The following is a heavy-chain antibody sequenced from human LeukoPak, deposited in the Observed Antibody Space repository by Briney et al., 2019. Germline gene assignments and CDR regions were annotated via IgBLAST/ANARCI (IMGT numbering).Heavy chain of an antibody. V-gene: IGHV3-23*01. CDR3: AKSYYGSGSYYNPANY. Sequence: GGSLRLSCAASGFTFSSYAMSWVRQAPGEGLEGVSAISGSGGSTYYADSVKGRFTISRDNSKNTLYLQMNSLRAEDTAVYYCAKSYYGSGSYYNPANYWGQGTLVTVSS. CDR1: GFTFSSYA. J-gene: IGHJ4*02. CDR2: ISGSGGST. D-gene: IGHD3-10*01.